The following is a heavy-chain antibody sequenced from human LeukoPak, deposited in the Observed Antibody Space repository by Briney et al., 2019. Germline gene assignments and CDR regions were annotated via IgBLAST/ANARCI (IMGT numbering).Heavy chain of an antibody. CDR1: GGTFSSYA. CDR3: ATVADNWFDP. J-gene: IGHJ5*02. D-gene: IGHD6-19*01. Sequence: SVKVSCKASGGTFSSYAISWVRQAPGQGLEWMGGIIPIFGTANYAQKFQGRVAITADESTSTAYMELSSLRSEDTAVYYCATVADNWFDPWGQGTLVTVSS. CDR2: IIPIFGTA. V-gene: IGHV1-69*01.